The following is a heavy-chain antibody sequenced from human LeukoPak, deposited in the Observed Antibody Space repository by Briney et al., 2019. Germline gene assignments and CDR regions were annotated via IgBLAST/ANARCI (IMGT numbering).Heavy chain of an antibody. CDR2: ITGSGGSA. CDR1: GFTFSSYA. V-gene: IGHV3-23*01. CDR3: AKRIPYYFDY. Sequence: GGSLRLSCAASGFTFSSYAMRWVRQAPGKGLEWVSAITGSGGSAYYADSVKGRFTISRDNSKSTLYLQMNSLRAEDTAVYFCAKRIPYYFDYWGQGTLVTVSS. D-gene: IGHD2-15*01. J-gene: IGHJ4*02.